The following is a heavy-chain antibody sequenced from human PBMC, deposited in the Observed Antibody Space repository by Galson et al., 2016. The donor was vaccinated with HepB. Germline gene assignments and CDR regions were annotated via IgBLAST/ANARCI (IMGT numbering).Heavy chain of an antibody. CDR1: GFSFSNYD. D-gene: IGHD6-19*01. V-gene: IGHV3-13*01. Sequence: SLRLSCAASGFSFSNYDMYWVRQAPGNGLEWVSSIYTAGDTYYEDSVEGRFTVSRENAKDSLYLHMNSLRSGDTAVYYCVRGSYSSDWYRTSAYDFGMDVWGKGTLVTVSS. J-gene: IGHJ6*04. CDR2: IYTAGDT. CDR3: VRGSYSSDWYRTSAYDFGMDV.